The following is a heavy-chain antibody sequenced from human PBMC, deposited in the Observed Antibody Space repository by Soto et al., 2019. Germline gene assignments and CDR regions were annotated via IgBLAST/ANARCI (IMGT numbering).Heavy chain of an antibody. CDR2: IYHSGST. J-gene: IGHJ6*02. CDR1: GYSISSGYY. D-gene: IGHD6-6*01. Sequence: PSETLSLTCAVSGYSISSGYYWGWIRQPPGKGLEWIGSIYHSGSTYYDPSLKSRVTISVDTSKNQFSLKLGSVTAADTAVYYCARILRYSSSSGTDYYYGMDVWGQGTTVTVSS. V-gene: IGHV4-38-2*01. CDR3: ARILRYSSSSGTDYYYGMDV.